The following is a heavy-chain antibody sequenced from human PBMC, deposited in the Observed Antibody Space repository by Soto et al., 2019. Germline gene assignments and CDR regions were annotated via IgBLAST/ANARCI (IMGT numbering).Heavy chain of an antibody. J-gene: IGHJ5*02. D-gene: IGHD6-6*01. CDR3: AIRVWKQPVVNFDP. Sequence: ETLSLTCTVSGGSISSYYWSWIRQPPGKGLEWIGYIYYSGSTNYNPSLKSRVTISVDTSKNQFSLKMSSVTAADTAVYYCAIRVWKQPVVNFDPWGQGTLVTVSS. V-gene: IGHV4-59*01. CDR1: GGSISSYY. CDR2: IYYSGST.